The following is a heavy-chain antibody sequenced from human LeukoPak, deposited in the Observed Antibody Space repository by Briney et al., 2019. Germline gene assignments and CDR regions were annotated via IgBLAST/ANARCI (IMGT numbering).Heavy chain of an antibody. Sequence: PSETLSLTCTVSGGSISSGGYYWRCIRQHPGKGLEWHGYIYYSGSTYYNPSLNSRVTISVDTSKSQFSLKVSSVTAADTAVYYCARGVITFGGATIGDAFDMWGQGRMLTVSS. J-gene: IGHJ3*02. CDR3: ARGVITFGGATIGDAFDM. CDR1: GGSISSGGYY. D-gene: IGHD3-16*01. V-gene: IGHV4-31*03. CDR2: IYYSGST.